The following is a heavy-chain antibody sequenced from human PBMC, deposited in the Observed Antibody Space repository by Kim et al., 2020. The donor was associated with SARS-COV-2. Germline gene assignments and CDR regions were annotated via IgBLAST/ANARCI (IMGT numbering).Heavy chain of an antibody. CDR2: IYSGGST. J-gene: IGHJ5*02. CDR1: GFTVSNNY. D-gene: IGHD3-22*01. Sequence: GGSLRLSCAASGFTVSNNYMSWVRQAPGKGLEWVSVIYSGGSTYYADSVKGRFTISRDNSKNTLYLQMNSLRAEDTAVYYCARVAGYYDNRLVTWGQGTLVTVSS. CDR3: ARVAGYYDNRLVT. V-gene: IGHV3-53*01.